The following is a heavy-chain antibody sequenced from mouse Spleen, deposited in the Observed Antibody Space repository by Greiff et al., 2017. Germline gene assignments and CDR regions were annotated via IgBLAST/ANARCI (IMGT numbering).Heavy chain of an antibody. Sequence: LVESGAELVRPGASVKLSCTASGFNIKDDYMHWVKQRPEQGLEWIGWIDPENGDTEYASKFQGKATITADTSSNTAYLQLSSLTSEDTAVYYCTTGGYSNYVDYWGQGTTLTVSS. J-gene: IGHJ2*01. CDR3: TTGGYSNYVDY. CDR2: IDPENGDT. D-gene: IGHD2-5*01. V-gene: IGHV14-4*01. CDR1: GFNIKDDY.